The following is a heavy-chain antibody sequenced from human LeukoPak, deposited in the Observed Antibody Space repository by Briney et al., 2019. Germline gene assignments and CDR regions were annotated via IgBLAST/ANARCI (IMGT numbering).Heavy chain of an antibody. CDR3: ARGTGTISPFDY. D-gene: IGHD1-7*01. CDR1: GGSISSGGYS. J-gene: IGHJ4*02. CDR2: IYHSGST. V-gene: IGHV4-30-2*06. Sequence: PSETLSLTCAVSGGSISSGGYSWSWIRQSPGKGLEWIGYIYHSGSTYYNPSLKSRVTISVDRSKNQFSLKLSSVTAADTAVYYCARGTGTISPFDYWGQGTLVTVSS.